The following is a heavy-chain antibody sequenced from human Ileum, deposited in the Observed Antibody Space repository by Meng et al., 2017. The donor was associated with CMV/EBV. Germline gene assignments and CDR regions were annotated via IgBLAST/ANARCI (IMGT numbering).Heavy chain of an antibody. J-gene: IGHJ6*01. CDR1: GFTFSNYS. V-gene: IGHV3-21*06. CDR3: ARGTRGHYGMDV. CDR2: ISSSGSYL. Sequence: GESLKISCAASGFTFSNYSMNWVRQAPGKGLEWVSSISSSGSYLFYADSVKGRFTVSRDNSKNELYLQMNSMRAEDTAVYYCARGTRGHYGMDVCGQGIT.